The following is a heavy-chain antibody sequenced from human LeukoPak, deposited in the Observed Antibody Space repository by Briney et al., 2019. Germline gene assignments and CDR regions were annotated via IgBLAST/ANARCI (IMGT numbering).Heavy chain of an antibody. CDR2: ISWNSGSI. J-gene: IGHJ4*02. D-gene: IGHD5-18*01. CDR1: GFTFDDYA. Sequence: PGGSLRLSCAASGFTFDDYAMHWVRQAPGKGLEWVSGISWNSGSIGYADSVKGRFTISRDNAKNSLYLQMNSLTAEDTAVYYCARRATTERGHSYGLDYWGQGTLVTVSS. V-gene: IGHV3-9*01. CDR3: ARRATTERGHSYGLDY.